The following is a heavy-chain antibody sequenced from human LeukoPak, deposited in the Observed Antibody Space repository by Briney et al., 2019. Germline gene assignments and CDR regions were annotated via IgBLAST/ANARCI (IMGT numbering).Heavy chain of an antibody. CDR1: GYTFTTFY. V-gene: IGHV1-46*01. J-gene: IGHJ3*02. D-gene: IGHD2/OR15-2a*01. Sequence: GASVKVSCKASGYTFTTFYMHWVRQAPGQGLEWMGIINPSDGSTSYAQKFQGRVTMARDMSTSTVYMELSSLRSEDTAVYYCALPMAIHPGNAFDIWGQGTMVTVSS. CDR3: ALPMAIHPGNAFDI. CDR2: INPSDGST.